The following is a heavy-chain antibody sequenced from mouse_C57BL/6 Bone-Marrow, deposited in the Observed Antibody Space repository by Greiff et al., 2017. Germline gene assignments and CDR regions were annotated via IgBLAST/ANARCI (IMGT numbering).Heavy chain of an antibody. Sequence: QVHVKQPGAELVKPGASVKLSCKASGYTFTSYWMQWVKQRPGQGLEWIGEIDPSDSYTNYNQKFKGKATLTVDTSSSTAYMQLSSLTSEDSAVYYCARIYYYGSSGDWGQGTTLTVSS. CDR3: ARIYYYGSSGD. CDR2: IDPSDSYT. V-gene: IGHV1-50*01. D-gene: IGHD1-1*01. CDR1: GYTFTSYW. J-gene: IGHJ2*01.